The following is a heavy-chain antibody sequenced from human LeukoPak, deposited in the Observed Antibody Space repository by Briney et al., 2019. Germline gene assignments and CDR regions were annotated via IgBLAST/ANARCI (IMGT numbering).Heavy chain of an antibody. CDR2: IVVGSGNT. J-gene: IGHJ4*02. Sequence: SVKVSCKASGFTFTSSALHWVRQARGQRLEWIGWIVVGSGNTNYAQKFQERVTITRDMSTSTAYMELSSLRSEDTVVYYCAAGTGWELLGYWGQGTLATVSS. CDR3: AAGTGWELLGY. D-gene: IGHD1-26*01. CDR1: GFTFTSSA. V-gene: IGHV1-58*01.